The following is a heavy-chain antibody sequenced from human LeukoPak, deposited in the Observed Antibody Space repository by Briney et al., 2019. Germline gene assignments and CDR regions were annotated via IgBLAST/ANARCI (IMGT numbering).Heavy chain of an antibody. Sequence: PGGSLRLSCAASGFTFSSYAMSWVRQAPGKGLEWVAVISHEGSNQYYADSVKGRFTISRDNSNNMVYLQMNSLRAEDTAVYYCARTREQWQVLDYWGQGTLVTVSS. J-gene: IGHJ4*02. CDR3: ARTREQWQVLDY. V-gene: IGHV3-30*03. CDR1: GFTFSSYA. D-gene: IGHD6-19*01. CDR2: ISHEGSNQ.